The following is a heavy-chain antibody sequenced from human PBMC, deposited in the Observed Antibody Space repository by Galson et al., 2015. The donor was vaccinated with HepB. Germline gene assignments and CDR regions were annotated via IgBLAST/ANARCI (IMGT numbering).Heavy chain of an antibody. CDR1: GGSISSYY. J-gene: IGHJ4*02. V-gene: IGHV4-59*01. CDR2: IYYSGST. CDR3: ARVGSLYCGGDCYIDY. D-gene: IGHD2-21*02. Sequence: SETLSLTCTVSGGSISSYYWSWIRQPPGKGLEWIGYIYYSGSTNYNPSLKSRVTISVDTSKNQFSLKLSSVTAADTAVYYCARVGSLYCGGDCYIDYWGQGTLVTVSS.